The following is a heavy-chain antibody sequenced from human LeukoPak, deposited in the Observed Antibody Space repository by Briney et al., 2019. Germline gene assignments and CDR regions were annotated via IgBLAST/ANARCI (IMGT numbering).Heavy chain of an antibody. CDR2: ISYDGSNK. J-gene: IGHJ4*02. D-gene: IGHD1-26*01. V-gene: IGHV3-30-3*01. Sequence: GGSLRLSCAASGFTFSSYAMHWVRQAPGKGLEWVAVISYDGSNKYYADSVKGRFTIFRDNSKNTLYLQMNSLRAEDTAVYYCARDRGSLGYWGQGTLVTVSS. CDR3: ARDRGSLGY. CDR1: GFTFSSYA.